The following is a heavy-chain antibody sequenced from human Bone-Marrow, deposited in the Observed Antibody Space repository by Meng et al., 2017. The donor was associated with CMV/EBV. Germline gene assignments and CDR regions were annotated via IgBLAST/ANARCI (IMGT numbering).Heavy chain of an antibody. CDR2: IKQDGSEK. Sequence: GGSLRLSCAASGFTFSSYWMSWVRQAPGKGLEWVANIKQDGSEKYYVDSVKGRFTISRDSAKNSLYLQMNSLRAEDTAVYYCARYGYCSSSSCYANYYYGMDVWGQGTTVTVSS. V-gene: IGHV3-7*01. J-gene: IGHJ6*02. D-gene: IGHD2-2*03. CDR1: GFTFSSYW. CDR3: ARYGYCSSSSCYANYYYGMDV.